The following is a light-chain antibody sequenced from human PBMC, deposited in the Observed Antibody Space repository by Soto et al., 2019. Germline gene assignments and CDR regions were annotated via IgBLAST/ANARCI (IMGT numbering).Light chain of an antibody. V-gene: IGLV2-18*02. CDR1: SRDIGSYND. Sequence: QSVLTQPPSVSGSPGQSVTISCTGTSRDIGSYNDVSWYQQTPGTAPKLMISGVSHRPSGVPDRFSGSKSGSTASLTISGLQGEDEADYYCSAYTTDNVLFGGGTKLTVL. CDR3: SAYTTDNVL. J-gene: IGLJ2*01. CDR2: GVS.